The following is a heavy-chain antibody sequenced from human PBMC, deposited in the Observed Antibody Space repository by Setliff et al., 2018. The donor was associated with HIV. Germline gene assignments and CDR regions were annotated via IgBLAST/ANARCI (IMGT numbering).Heavy chain of an antibody. J-gene: IGHJ3*02. CDR3: ARPGLDYYDSSGYLHAYDAFDI. Sequence: GGSLRLSCAASGFTFSDYYMNWIRQAPGKGLEWVSYISSSGTMIYYADSVKGRFTISRDNAKNSLYLQMNSLRAEDTAVYYCARPGLDYYDSSGYLHAYDAFDIWGQGTMVTVSS. D-gene: IGHD3-22*01. CDR1: GFTFSDYY. V-gene: IGHV3-11*04. CDR2: ISSSGTMI.